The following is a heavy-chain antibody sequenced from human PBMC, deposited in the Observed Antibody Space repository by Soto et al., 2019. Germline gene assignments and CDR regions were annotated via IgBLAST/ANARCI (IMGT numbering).Heavy chain of an antibody. CDR2: IYFTGNT. CDR1: GGSITSSSHF. Sequence: SETLSLTCSASGGSITSSSHFWGWVRQPPGKGLEWIGTIYFTGNTYYTPSLKSRLTMSIDTSKNEFSLRLNSVTAADTAVYYCAGKTFTIAAASYGRSNWFDPWGPGTLVTVSS. CDR3: AGKTFTIAAASYGRSNWFDP. D-gene: IGHD6-25*01. V-gene: IGHV4-39*01. J-gene: IGHJ5*02.